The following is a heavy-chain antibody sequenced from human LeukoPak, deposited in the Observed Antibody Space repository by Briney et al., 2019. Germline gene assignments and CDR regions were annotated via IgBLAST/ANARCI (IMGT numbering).Heavy chain of an antibody. CDR1: GGSISTYY. CDR2: IYYSGST. D-gene: IGHD3-10*01. J-gene: IGHJ4*02. CDR3: ARSELLWFGRVNSGFDY. V-gene: IGHV4-59*01. Sequence: SETLSLTCTVSGGSISTYYWSRIRQPPGKGLERIGYIYYSGSTNYNPSLKSRVTMSVDTSKNQFSLRLSSVTAADTAVYYCARSELLWFGRVNSGFDYWGQGTLVTVSS.